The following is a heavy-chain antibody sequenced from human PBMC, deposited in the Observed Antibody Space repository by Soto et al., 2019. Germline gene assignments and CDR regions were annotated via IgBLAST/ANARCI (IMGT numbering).Heavy chain of an antibody. CDR3: ARGRYSGYDRGRSFDI. V-gene: IGHV4-34*01. Sequence: QVQLQQWAAGLLKPSETLSLTCAVYGGSFSGYYWSWIRQPPGKGLEWIGEINHSGSTNYNPSLKSRVTISVDTSKNQFSLKLSSVTAADTAVYYCARGRYSGYDRGRSFDIWGQGTMVTVSS. D-gene: IGHD5-12*01. CDR1: GGSFSGYY. J-gene: IGHJ3*02. CDR2: INHSGST.